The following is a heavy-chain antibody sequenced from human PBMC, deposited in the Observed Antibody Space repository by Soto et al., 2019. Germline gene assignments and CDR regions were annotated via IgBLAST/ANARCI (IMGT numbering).Heavy chain of an antibody. D-gene: IGHD2-15*01. CDR3: ALVVHYNDY. V-gene: IGHV4-34*01. CDR1: GGSFSGYY. J-gene: IGHJ4*02. CDR2: INHSGST. Sequence: SETLSLTCAVYGGSFSGYYWSWIRQPPGKGLEWIGEINHSGSTNYNPSLKSRVTISVDTSKNQFSLKLSSVTAADTAVYYCALVVHYNDYWGQGTLVTVS.